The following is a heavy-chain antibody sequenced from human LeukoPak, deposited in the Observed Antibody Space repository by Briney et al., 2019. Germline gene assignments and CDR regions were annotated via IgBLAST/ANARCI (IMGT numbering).Heavy chain of an antibody. CDR1: GFTFSNSW. CDR3: ARDRPKPYGSGRAGYYYYGMDV. J-gene: IGHJ6*02. Sequence: GGSLRLSCAAYGFTFSNSWMTWLRQAPGKGLEWVATTKPDGSQKYYVDSVKGRFFISRDNVKDSLYLQMDSLRADDTAVYYCARDRPKPYGSGRAGYYYYGMDVWGQGTTVTVSS. CDR2: TKPDGSQK. D-gene: IGHD3-10*01. V-gene: IGHV3-7*01.